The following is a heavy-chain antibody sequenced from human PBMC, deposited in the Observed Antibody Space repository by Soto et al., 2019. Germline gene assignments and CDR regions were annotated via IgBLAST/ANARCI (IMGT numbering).Heavy chain of an antibody. V-gene: IGHV3-33*01. D-gene: IGHD3-9*01. CDR1: GFTFSSYG. CDR2: IWYDGSNK. J-gene: IGHJ6*02. CDR3: ARDRKGILTGYYQTYYYYGMDV. Sequence: GGSLRLSCAASGFTFSSYGMHWVRQAPGKGLEWVAVIWYDGSNKYYADSVKGRFTISRDNSTNTLYLQMNSLRAEDTAVYYCARDRKGILTGYYQTYYYYGMDVWGQGTTVTVSS.